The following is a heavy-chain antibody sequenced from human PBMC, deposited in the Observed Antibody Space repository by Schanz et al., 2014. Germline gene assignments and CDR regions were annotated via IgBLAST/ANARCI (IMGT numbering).Heavy chain of an antibody. V-gene: IGHV3-66*01. J-gene: IGHJ4*02. D-gene: IGHD3-10*01. CDR2: TYSGGST. CDR3: ARGPIPIQGVPMDF. CDR1: GGTFSTYY. Sequence: VQLVQSGAEVKKPGSSVKVSCKASGGTFSTYYMNWVRQAPGKGLEWVSITYSGGSTYYADSGKGRFTISRDNSKDTLYLQMSGLTPEDTAVYYCARGPIPIQGVPMDFWGQGTLVTVSS.